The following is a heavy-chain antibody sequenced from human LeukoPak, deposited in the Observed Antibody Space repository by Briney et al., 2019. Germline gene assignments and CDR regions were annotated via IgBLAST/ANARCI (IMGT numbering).Heavy chain of an antibody. D-gene: IGHD3-10*01. CDR1: GFTFSNYD. CDR2: ISGGGGGT. J-gene: IGHJ4*02. V-gene: IGHV3-23*01. Sequence: GGSLRLSCAASGFTFSNYDMSWVRQAPGKGLEWVSGISGGGGGTYYADSVKGRFTISRDNAKNSLDLQMNSLRAEDTAVYYCARDSAAYMYGFVGFWGQGTLVTVSS. CDR3: ARDSAAYMYGFVGF.